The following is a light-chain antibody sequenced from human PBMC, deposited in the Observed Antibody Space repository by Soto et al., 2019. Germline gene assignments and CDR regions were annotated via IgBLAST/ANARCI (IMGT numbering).Light chain of an antibody. V-gene: IGKV1-5*03. CDR2: KAS. CDR1: QSISSW. CDR3: QPYNSYWT. Sequence: DIQMTQSPSTLSASVGDRVTITCRASQSISSWLAWYQQKPGKAPKLLIYKASSLESGVPSRFSGSGSGTEFTLTIISLQPDDFATYYCQPYNSYWTFGQGTKVEIK. J-gene: IGKJ1*01.